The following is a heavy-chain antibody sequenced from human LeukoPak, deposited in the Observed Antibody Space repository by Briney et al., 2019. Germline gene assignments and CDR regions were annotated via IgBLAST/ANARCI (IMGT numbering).Heavy chain of an antibody. D-gene: IGHD6-13*01. V-gene: IGHV3-49*04. Sequence: PGGSLRLSCAASGFTFSSYEMNWVRQAPGKGLEWVSLIRSKAYGGTTEYAASVKGRFTISRDDSRRIAYLQMNSLKTEDTAVYYCIGSSWYSLDYWGQGTLVTVSS. J-gene: IGHJ4*02. CDR1: GFTFSSYE. CDR3: IGSSWYSLDY. CDR2: IRSKAYGGTT.